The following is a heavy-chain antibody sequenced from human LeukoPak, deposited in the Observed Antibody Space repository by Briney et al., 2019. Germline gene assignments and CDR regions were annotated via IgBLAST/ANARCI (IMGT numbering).Heavy chain of an antibody. V-gene: IGHV4-4*07. CDR1: GGSISSYY. J-gene: IGHJ6*02. CDR3: ARVSYLLAAAGTSYYYGMDV. Sequence: SETLSLTCTVSGGSISSYYWSWTRQPAGKGLEWIGRIYTSGSTNYNPSLKSRVTMSVDTSKNQFSLKLSSVTAADTAVYYCARVSYLLAAAGTSYYYGMDVWGQGTTVTVSS. D-gene: IGHD6-13*01. CDR2: IYTSGST.